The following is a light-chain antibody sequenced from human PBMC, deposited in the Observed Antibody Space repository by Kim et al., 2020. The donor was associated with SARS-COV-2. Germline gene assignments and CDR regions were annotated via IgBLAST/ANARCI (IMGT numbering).Light chain of an antibody. Sequence: GQRVAISCSGSVSNIGTQYVYWYQQVPGAAPKLLIYANDGRPSGVPDRFSGSKSGTSASLAITGLRSEDEADYYCAAWDDSLSAWVFGGGTQLTVL. CDR2: AND. CDR1: VSNIGTQY. V-gene: IGLV1-47*02. CDR3: AAWDDSLSAWV. J-gene: IGLJ3*02.